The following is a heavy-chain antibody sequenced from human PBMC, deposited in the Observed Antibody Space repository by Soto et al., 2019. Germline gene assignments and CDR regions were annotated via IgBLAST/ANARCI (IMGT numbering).Heavy chain of an antibody. J-gene: IGHJ4*02. Sequence: QVQLVQSGAEVKKPGASVKVSCKASGYTFTSYGIRWVRQAPGQGLEWMGWISAYNGNTDYAQKLQGRVTMTTDTSTSTGYMELRSLRSDETAVYYCARDGMVTIRMGGFDYWGQGTLVTVSS. CDR3: ARDGMVTIRMGGFDY. V-gene: IGHV1-18*01. CDR2: ISAYNGNT. D-gene: IGHD2-21*02. CDR1: GYTFTSYG.